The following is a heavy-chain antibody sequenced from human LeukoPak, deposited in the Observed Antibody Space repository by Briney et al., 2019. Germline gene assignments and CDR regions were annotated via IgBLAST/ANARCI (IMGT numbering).Heavy chain of an antibody. D-gene: IGHD3-16*02. CDR2: ISSSSSTI. Sequence: GGSLRLSCAASGFTFSSYSMNWVRQAPGKGLEWVSYISSSSSTIYYADSVKGRFTISRDNAKNSLYLQMNSLRAADTAVYYCAREGYDYVWGSYRRFDYWGQGTLVTVSS. V-gene: IGHV3-48*01. J-gene: IGHJ4*02. CDR3: AREGYDYVWGSYRRFDY. CDR1: GFTFSSYS.